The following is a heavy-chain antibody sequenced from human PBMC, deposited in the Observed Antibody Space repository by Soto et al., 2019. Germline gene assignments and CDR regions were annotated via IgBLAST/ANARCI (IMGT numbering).Heavy chain of an antibody. CDR2: INGDGSTT. J-gene: IGHJ4*02. D-gene: IGHD3-22*01. V-gene: IGHV3-74*01. CDR3: ARPRYDGSGTPFDH. Sequence: GGSLRLSCAASGFTFSSYWMHWVRQAPGKGLVWVSRINGDGSTTTYADSVKGRFIISRDNAKNMLYLQMNSLTAEDTAVYYCARPRYDGSGTPFDHWGQGTLVTVSS. CDR1: GFTFSSYW.